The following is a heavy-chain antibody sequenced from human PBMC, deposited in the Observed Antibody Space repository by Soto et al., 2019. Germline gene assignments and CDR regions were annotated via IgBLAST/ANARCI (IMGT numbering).Heavy chain of an antibody. J-gene: IGHJ4*02. CDR1: GFIFSDYY. CDR3: ARDIPSVGDTRY. V-gene: IGHV3-11*05. Sequence: QVQLVESGGGLVKPGGSLRLSCATSGFIFSDYYMSWIRQAPGKGLEWVSYINGSSSYTDYADSVKGRFTISRDNPKNSLYLQMNNLRAEDTAVYYCARDIPSVGDTRYWGQGNLVTVSS. D-gene: IGHD1-26*01. CDR2: INGSSSYT.